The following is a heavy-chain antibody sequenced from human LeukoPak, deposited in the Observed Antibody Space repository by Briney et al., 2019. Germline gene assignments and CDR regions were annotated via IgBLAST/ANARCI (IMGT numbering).Heavy chain of an antibody. CDR1: GGSFSGYY. D-gene: IGHD1-14*01. Sequence: SETLSLTCAVYGGSFSGYYWSWIRQPPGKGLEWIGEINHSGSTNYNPSLKSRVTISVDTSKNQFSLKLSSVTAADTAVYYCARGLPVVRGAYYMDVWGKGTTVTVSS. CDR2: INHSGST. CDR3: ARGLPVVRGAYYMDV. J-gene: IGHJ6*03. V-gene: IGHV4-34*01.